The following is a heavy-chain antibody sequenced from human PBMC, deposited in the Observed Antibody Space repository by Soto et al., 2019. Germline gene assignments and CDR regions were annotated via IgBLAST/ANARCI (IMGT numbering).Heavy chain of an antibody. J-gene: IGHJ6*02. CDR1: GYTFTGYY. CDR3: ARGMVYATNGNYYYYGMDV. D-gene: IGHD2-8*01. Sequence: ASVKVTCKASGYTFTGYYMHWVRQAPGQGLEWMGWINPNSGGTNYAQKFQGWVTMTRDTSISTAYMELSRLRSDDTAVYYCARGMVYATNGNYYYYGMDVWGQGTRVTVSS. V-gene: IGHV1-2*04. CDR2: INPNSGGT.